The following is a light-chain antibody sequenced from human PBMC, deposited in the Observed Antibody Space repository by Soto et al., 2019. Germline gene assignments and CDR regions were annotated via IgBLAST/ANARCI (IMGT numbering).Light chain of an antibody. Sequence: DIQMTQSPSSVSASVGDRVTITCRASQNVTTWLAWYQQKPGKAPKLLIYEAFDLHSGVPSRFRGSGFGTEFTLTISSLQPGDSAIYFCQQAKSFPITFGQGTRLEIK. V-gene: IGKV1-12*01. J-gene: IGKJ5*01. CDR3: QQAKSFPIT. CDR2: EAF. CDR1: QNVTTW.